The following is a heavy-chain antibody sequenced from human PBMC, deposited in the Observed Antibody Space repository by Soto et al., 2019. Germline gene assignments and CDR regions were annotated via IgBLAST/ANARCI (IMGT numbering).Heavy chain of an antibody. CDR2: IKSKTDGGTT. Sequence: EVQLVESGGGLVKPGGSLRLSCAASGFTFSNAWMSWVRQAPGKGLEWVGRIKSKTDGGTTDYAAPVKGRFTISRDDSKNTLYLQMNSLKTEDTAVYYCTTSSWELGSFDPWGQGTLVTVSS. D-gene: IGHD1-26*01. CDR1: GFTFSNAW. V-gene: IGHV3-15*01. CDR3: TTSSWELGSFDP. J-gene: IGHJ5*02.